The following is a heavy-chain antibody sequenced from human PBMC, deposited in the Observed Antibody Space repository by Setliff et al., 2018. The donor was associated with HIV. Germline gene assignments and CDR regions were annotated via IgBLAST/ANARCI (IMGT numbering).Heavy chain of an antibody. CDR2: VHTSGST. Sequence: SETLSLTCTVSGGSISSSSYYWTWIRQPAGKGLEWIGRVHTSGSTIYNPSLESRVTILVDTSKNQFSLTLTSVTAADTAVYYCARAPFRGGSFGWFDPWGQGTLVTVS. CDR1: GGSISSSSYY. J-gene: IGHJ5*02. CDR3: ARAPFRGGSFGWFDP. V-gene: IGHV4-61*02. D-gene: IGHD2-15*01.